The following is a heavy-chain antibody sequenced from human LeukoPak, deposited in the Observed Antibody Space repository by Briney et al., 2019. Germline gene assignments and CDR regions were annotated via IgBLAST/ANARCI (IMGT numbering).Heavy chain of an antibody. Sequence: PGGSLRLSRAASGFTFSSYSMNWVRQAPGKGLEWVSSISSSSSYIYYADSVKGRFTISRDNAKNSLYLQMNSLRAEDTAVYYCATEEIAVAGTGREHDYWGQGTLVTVSS. CDR1: GFTFSSYS. D-gene: IGHD6-19*01. CDR2: ISSSSSYI. J-gene: IGHJ4*02. V-gene: IGHV3-21*01. CDR3: ATEEIAVAGTGREHDY.